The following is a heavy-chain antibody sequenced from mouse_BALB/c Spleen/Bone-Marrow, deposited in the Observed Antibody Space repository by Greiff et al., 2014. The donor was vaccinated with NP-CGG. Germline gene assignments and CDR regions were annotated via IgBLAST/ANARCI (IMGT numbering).Heavy chain of an antibody. D-gene: IGHD2-1*01. V-gene: IGHV1S132*01. Sequence: QVQLQQSGAELVKPGASVKLSCKTSGYTFTNYWIQWVKQRPGQGLGWIGEISPGIGTTYYNEKFKGKATLTIDTSSSTAYMQLSSLTSEDSAVYFCARGGNYGYWGQGTTLTVSS. J-gene: IGHJ2*01. CDR1: GYTFTNYW. CDR2: ISPGIGTT. CDR3: ARGGNYGY.